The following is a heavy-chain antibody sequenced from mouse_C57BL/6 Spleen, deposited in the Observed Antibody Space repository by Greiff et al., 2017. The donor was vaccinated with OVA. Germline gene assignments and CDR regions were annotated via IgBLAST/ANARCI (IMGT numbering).Heavy chain of an antibody. D-gene: IGHD1-1*01. CDR1: GYTFTDYY. Sequence: VQLQQSGPVLVKPGASVKMSCKASGYTFTDYYMNWVKQSHGKSLEWIGVINPYNGGTSYNQKFKGKATLTADKSSSTAYMELNSLTSEDSAVYYWAREVTTVVATGDYWGQGTTLTVSS. CDR3: AREVTTVVATGDY. V-gene: IGHV1-19*01. CDR2: INPYNGGT. J-gene: IGHJ2*01.